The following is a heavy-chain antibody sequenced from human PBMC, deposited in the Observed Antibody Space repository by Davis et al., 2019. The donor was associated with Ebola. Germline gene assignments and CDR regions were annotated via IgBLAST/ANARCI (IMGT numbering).Heavy chain of an antibody. V-gene: IGHV3-23*01. CDR1: GFIFSSYV. CDR3: AREGKYRDESRTFDY. D-gene: IGHD2-2*01. Sequence: GESLKTSCAASGFIFSSYVMSLVRQAPGKGLEWVSTLGTSADTYYADSVKGRFTISRDNSKNTLYLQMNGLRVEDTAIYYCAREGKYRDESRTFDYWGQGALVTVSS. J-gene: IGHJ4*02. CDR2: LGTSADT.